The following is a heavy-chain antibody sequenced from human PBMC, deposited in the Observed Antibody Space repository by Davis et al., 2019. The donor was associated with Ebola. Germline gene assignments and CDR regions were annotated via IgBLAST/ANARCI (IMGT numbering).Heavy chain of an antibody. CDR1: GFTFSDYW. CDR3: ARSSWYVCDY. J-gene: IGHJ4*02. D-gene: IGHD6-13*01. CDR2: INSDGSST. V-gene: IGHV3-74*01. Sequence: HTGGSLRLSCAASGFTFSDYWMHWVRQAPGKGLVWVSRINSDGSSTNYADSVKGRFTISRDNAKNTLYLQINSLRVEDTAVYYCARSSWYVCDYWGQGTLVTVSS.